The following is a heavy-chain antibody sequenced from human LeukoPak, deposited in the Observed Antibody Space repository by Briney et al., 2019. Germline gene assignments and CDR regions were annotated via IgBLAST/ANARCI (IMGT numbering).Heavy chain of an antibody. Sequence: GGSLRLSCAASGFYFSSYSIDWVRQAPGKGLEWLSDISSSSSTIYYADSVKGRFTISRDNAKNSVYLQMNSLRAEDTAVYYCARVWSSGYTKDYWGQGTLVTVSS. CDR1: GFYFSSYS. J-gene: IGHJ4*02. D-gene: IGHD3-22*01. CDR3: ARVWSSGYTKDY. V-gene: IGHV3-48*04. CDR2: ISSSSSTI.